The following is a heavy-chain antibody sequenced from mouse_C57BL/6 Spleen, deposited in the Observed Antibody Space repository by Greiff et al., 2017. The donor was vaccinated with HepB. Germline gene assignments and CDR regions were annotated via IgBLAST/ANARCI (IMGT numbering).Heavy chain of an antibody. CDR3: ARAEVYSFYFDY. CDR2: IDPNSGGT. D-gene: IGHD2-12*01. J-gene: IGHJ2*01. CDR1: GYTFTSYW. V-gene: IGHV1-72*01. Sequence: QVQLQQPGAELVKPGASVQLSCKASGYTFTSYWMHWVKQRPGRGLEWIGRIDPNSGGTKYNEKFKSKSTLTVDKPYSTAYMQLSSLTFEDSSVYYCARAEVYSFYFDYWGQGTTLTVSS.